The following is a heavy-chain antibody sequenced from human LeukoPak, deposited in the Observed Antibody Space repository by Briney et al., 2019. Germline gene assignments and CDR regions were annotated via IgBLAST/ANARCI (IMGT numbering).Heavy chain of an antibody. V-gene: IGHV4-39*07. CDR2: IYYSGST. J-gene: IGHJ3*02. D-gene: IGHD1-7*01. Sequence: PSETLSLTCTVSGGSISSSSYYWGWIRQPPGKGLEWIGSIYYSGSTYYNPSLKSRVTISVDTSKNQFSLKLSSVTAADTAVYYCAREELRAFDIWGQGTMVTVSS. CDR1: GGSISSSSYY. CDR3: AREELRAFDI.